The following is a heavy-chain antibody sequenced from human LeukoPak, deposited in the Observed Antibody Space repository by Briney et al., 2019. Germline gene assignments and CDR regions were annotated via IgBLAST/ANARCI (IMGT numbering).Heavy chain of an antibody. CDR3: ARSGRDVGFAFDI. D-gene: IGHD5-12*01. CDR2: INHSGST. CDR1: GGSFSGYY. J-gene: IGHJ3*02. V-gene: IGHV4-34*01. Sequence: SETLSLTCAVYGGSFSGYYWSWIRQPPGKGLEWIGEINHSGSTNYNPSLKSRVTISVDTSKNQFSLKLTSVTAADTAVYYCARSGRDVGFAFDIWGQGTLVTISS.